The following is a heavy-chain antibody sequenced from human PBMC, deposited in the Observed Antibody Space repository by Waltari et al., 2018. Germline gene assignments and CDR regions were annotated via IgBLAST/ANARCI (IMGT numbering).Heavy chain of an antibody. D-gene: IGHD6-19*01. J-gene: IGHJ4*02. V-gene: IGHV4-34*02. CDR3: ARSVAGVGMEY. CDR1: GGSLSGFH. Sequence: QVQLQQWGAGLLKPSETLSLSCAVPGGSLSGFHWTWIRQTPGKGLEWIGDVTLSGNTNSNPSLKGRITVSLDTSRRQLSLRVTAMTAADTGVYFCARSVAGVGMEYWGQGTPVTVSS. CDR2: VTLSGNT.